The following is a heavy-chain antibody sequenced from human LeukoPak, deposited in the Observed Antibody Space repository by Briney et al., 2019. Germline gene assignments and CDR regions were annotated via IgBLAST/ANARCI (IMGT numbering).Heavy chain of an antibody. J-gene: IGHJ4*02. V-gene: IGHV4-34*01. Sequence: SETLSLTCAVYGGSFSGYYWSWIRQPPGKGLEWIGEINHSGSTNYNPSLKSRVTISVDTSKNQFSLKLSSVTAADSALYYCARLRSANNWYAFDFWGQGTPVTVSS. CDR3: ARLRSANNWYAFDF. CDR2: INHSGST. CDR1: GGSFSGYY. D-gene: IGHD1-1*01.